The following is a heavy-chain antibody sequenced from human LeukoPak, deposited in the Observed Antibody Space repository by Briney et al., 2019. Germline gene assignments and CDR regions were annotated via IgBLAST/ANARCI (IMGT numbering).Heavy chain of an antibody. CDR1: AFTFDDNG. J-gene: IGHJ4*02. CDR2: TNWNGGST. CDR3: ARDYSSGRFGFDY. D-gene: IGHD6-19*01. Sequence: PGGSLRLSCAAYAFTFDDNGMSWVRQAQGKGLEWVSGTNWNGGSTGYADSVKGRFTISRDNAKNSLYLQMNSLRAEDTALYYCARDYSSGRFGFDYWGQGTLVTVSA. V-gene: IGHV3-20*04.